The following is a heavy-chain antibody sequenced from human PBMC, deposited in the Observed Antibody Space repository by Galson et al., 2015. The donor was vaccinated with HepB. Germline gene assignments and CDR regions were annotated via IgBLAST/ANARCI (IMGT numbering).Heavy chain of an antibody. J-gene: IGHJ5*01. CDR2: INPNTGGT. D-gene: IGHD3-10*01. CDR3: ARDLRPTYYHGSGSYGGGNWFDS. Sequence: QSGAEVKKPGESLRISCKASGYTFTGYYMHWVRQAPGQGPEWMGWINPNTGGTNYAQKFQGRVSMTRDTSTTTAYMELSRLRSDDTALFYCARDLRPTYYHGSGSYGGGNWFDSWGQGTLVTVSS. V-gene: IGHV1-2*02. CDR1: GYTFTGYY.